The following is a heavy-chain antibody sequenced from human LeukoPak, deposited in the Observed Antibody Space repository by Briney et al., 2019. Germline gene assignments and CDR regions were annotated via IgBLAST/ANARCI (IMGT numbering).Heavy chain of an antibody. CDR1: GYTFTSYG. V-gene: IGHV1-2*02. CDR2: INPNSGGT. D-gene: IGHD2-2*01. J-gene: IGHJ4*02. Sequence: ASVKVSCKASGYTFTSYGISWVRQAPGQGLEWMGWINPNSGGTNYAQKFQGRVTMTRDTSISTAYMELSRLRSDDTAVYYCARDRVPAAPYYFDYWGQGTLVTVSS. CDR3: ARDRVPAAPYYFDY.